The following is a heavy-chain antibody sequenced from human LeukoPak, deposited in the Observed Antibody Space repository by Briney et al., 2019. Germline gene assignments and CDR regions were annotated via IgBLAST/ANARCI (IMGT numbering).Heavy chain of an antibody. Sequence: SETLSLTCAVYGGSFSGYYWSWIRQPPGKGLEWIGEINHSGSTNYNPSLKSRVTISVDTSKNQFSLKLSSVTAADTAVYYCAVVAGTSGRDYFDQRGQGTLGNVPS. D-gene: IGHD6-19*01. J-gene: IGHJ4*01. CDR3: AVVAGTSGRDYFDQ. CDR2: INHSGST. V-gene: IGHV4-34*01. CDR1: GGSFSGYY.